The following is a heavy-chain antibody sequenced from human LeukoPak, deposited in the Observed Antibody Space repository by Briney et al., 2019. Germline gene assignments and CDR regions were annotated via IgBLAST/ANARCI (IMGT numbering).Heavy chain of an antibody. D-gene: IGHD2-15*01. CDR2: INHSGST. Sequence: KPSETLSLTCAVYGGSFSGYYWSWIRQPPGKGLEWIGEINHSGSTNYNPSLKSRVTISVDTSKNQFSLKLSSVTAADTAVYYCASVVVVNADDAFDIWGQGTMVTVSS. CDR1: GGSFSGYY. J-gene: IGHJ3*02. CDR3: ASVVVVNADDAFDI. V-gene: IGHV4-34*01.